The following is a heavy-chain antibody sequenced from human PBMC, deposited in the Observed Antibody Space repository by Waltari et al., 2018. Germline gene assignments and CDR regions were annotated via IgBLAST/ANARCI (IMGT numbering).Heavy chain of an antibody. D-gene: IGHD3-3*01. CDR3: ARGADL. J-gene: IGHJ4*02. Sequence: EVQLVESGGGLVQPGGSLRLSCAASGFTLGGPWLHWVRQVPGKGLVWVSRISGDGSTINYADSVKGRFTISRDTAKNTLYLQMNSLRAEDTAVYYCARGADLRGQGILVTVSS. CDR1: GFTLGGPW. V-gene: IGHV3-74*01. CDR2: ISGDGSTI.